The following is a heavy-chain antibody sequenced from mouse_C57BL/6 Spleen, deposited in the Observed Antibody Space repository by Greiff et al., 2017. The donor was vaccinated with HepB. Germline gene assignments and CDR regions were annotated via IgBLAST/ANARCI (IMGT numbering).Heavy chain of an antibody. D-gene: IGHD2-3*01. CDR2: ISSGGDYI. V-gene: IGHV5-9-1*02. J-gene: IGHJ3*01. CDR1: GFTFSSYA. Sequence: DVKLVESGEGLVKPGGSLKLSCAASGFTFSSYAMSWVRQTPEKRLEWVAYISSGGDYIYYADTVKGRFTISRDNARNTLYLQMSSLKSEDTAMDYCTRGEVYDGYYVGVFAYWGQGTLVTVSA. CDR3: TRGEVYDGYYVGVFAY.